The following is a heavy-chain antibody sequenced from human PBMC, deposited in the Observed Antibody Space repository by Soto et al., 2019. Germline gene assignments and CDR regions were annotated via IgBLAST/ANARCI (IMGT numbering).Heavy chain of an antibody. CDR3: ARWSYLDY. D-gene: IGHD3-3*01. V-gene: IGHV3-23*01. CDR1: GFSFGSYA. Sequence: GGSLRLSCAASGFSFGSYALSWVRQAPGKGLEWVSTISGSDGKTFYADSVKGRFSISRDTSQSTLYLQMNSLRANDTAMYYCARWSYLDYWGQGTRVTVSS. CDR2: ISGSDGKT. J-gene: IGHJ4*02.